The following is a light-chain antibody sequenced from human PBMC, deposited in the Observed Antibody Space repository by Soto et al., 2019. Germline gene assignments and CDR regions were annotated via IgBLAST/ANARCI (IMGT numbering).Light chain of an antibody. J-gene: IGLJ1*01. CDR2: AVS. CDR1: SSDIGSYDH. V-gene: IGLV2-14*03. CDR3: ISYTDRQSYL. Sequence: QSALTQPASVSGSPGQSITISCSGTSSDIGSYDHVAWYQQFQGKSPKLIIYAVSDRPSGVFDRFSGSKSGISAYLTISGLQTEDEADYYCISYTDRQSYLLGTVNKATV.